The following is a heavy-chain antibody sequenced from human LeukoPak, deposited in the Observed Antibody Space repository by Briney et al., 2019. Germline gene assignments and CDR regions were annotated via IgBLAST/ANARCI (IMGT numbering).Heavy chain of an antibody. Sequence: GSLRLSCAASGFTFSSYWMSWVRQAPGKGLEWVANIKQDGSEKYYVDSVKGRFTISRDNAKNSLYLQMNSLRAEDTAVYYCAREGYCSGGSCYSGVSADSYYYYGMDVWGQGTTVTVSS. CDR2: IKQDGSEK. V-gene: IGHV3-7*03. CDR1: GFTFSSYW. J-gene: IGHJ6*02. D-gene: IGHD2-15*01. CDR3: AREGYCSGGSCYSGVSADSYYYYGMDV.